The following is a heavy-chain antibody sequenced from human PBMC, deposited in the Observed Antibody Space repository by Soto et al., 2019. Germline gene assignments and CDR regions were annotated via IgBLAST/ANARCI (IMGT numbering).Heavy chain of an antibody. V-gene: IGHV3-64*01. CDR3: ARGGVLFDS. J-gene: IGHJ4*02. CDR2: ISSNGGST. Sequence: EVQLVESGGGLVQPGGSLRLSCAASGFTFSSYAMHWVRQAPGKGLEYVSAISSNGGSTYYANSVKGRFTISRDNSKNTLYLQMGSLRAEDMAVYYCARGGVLFDSWGQGTLVTVSS. D-gene: IGHD3-10*01. CDR1: GFTFSSYA.